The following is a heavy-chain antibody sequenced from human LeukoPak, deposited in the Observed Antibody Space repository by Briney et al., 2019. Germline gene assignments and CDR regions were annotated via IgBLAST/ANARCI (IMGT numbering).Heavy chain of an antibody. J-gene: IGHJ4*02. Sequence: PGGSLRLPCSASGFTFSRYAMHWVRQAPGKGLDYVSGITSSGDTTYYADSVKGRFTISRDNSKNTLYLQMSSLRAEDTAVYHCVKTYGYCSSTGCYVFDYWGQGTLVTVSS. CDR3: VKTYGYCSSTGCYVFDY. D-gene: IGHD2-2*01. CDR2: ITSSGDTT. CDR1: GFTFSRYA. V-gene: IGHV3-64D*09.